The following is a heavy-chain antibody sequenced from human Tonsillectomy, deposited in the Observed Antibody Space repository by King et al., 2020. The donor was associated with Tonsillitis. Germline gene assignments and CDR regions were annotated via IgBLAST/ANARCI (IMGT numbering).Heavy chain of an antibody. CDR2: ISYDGSNK. CDR1: GFTFSSYG. D-gene: IGHD1-26*01. Sequence: VQLVESGGGVVQPGRSLRLSCAASGFTFSSYGMHWVRQAPGKGLEWVAVISYDGSNKYYADSVKGRVTISRDNSKNTLYLQMNSLRPEDTAVYYCAKDGEGPWGLLPEYFHHWGQGTLVTVSS. V-gene: IGHV3-30*18. J-gene: IGHJ1*01. CDR3: AKDGEGPWGLLPEYFHH.